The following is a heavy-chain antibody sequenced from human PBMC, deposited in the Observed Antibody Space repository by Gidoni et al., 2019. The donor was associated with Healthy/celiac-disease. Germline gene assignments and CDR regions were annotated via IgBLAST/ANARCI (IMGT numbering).Heavy chain of an antibody. CDR3: ARDEKQWLERENYYYYGMDV. CDR2: IIHILGTA. D-gene: IGHD6-19*01. V-gene: IGHV1-69*06. J-gene: IGHJ6*02. CDR1: GGTFSRYP. Sequence: QVQLVQSGAEVKHPGSSVKVSCKASGGTFSRYPISWVRKAPGQGLEWMGGIIHILGTANNAKKFQGRVTITADKSTSTAYMELSSLRSEDTAVYYCARDEKQWLERENYYYYGMDVWGQGTTVTVSS.